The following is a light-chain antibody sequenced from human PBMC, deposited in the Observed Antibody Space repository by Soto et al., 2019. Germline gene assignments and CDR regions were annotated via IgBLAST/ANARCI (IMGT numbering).Light chain of an antibody. J-gene: IGKJ5*01. CDR3: QQYGSSIT. CDR1: RTVDGNY. Sequence: EVVLTQSPGTLSLSPGERATLSCRASRTVDGNYLAWYQQKPGQAPRLLIYGASSRATGIPDRFSGSGSGTDFTLTISRLEPEDFAVYYCQQYGSSITFGQGTRLEIK. V-gene: IGKV3-20*01. CDR2: GAS.